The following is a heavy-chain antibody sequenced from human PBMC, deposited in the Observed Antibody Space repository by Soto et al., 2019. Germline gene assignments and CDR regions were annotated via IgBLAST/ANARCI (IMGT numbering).Heavy chain of an antibody. CDR2: ISSSGTSI. Sequence: EVQLVESGGGLVQPGGSLRLSCAASGFTFSRYEMNWVRQAPGKGLEWVASISSSGTSIYYADSVKGRFSISRDNDKNSVFLAMSSLRVDDTAVYYCARDRGYNSCTYGGAFDFWGQGTMVTVSS. CDR1: GFTFSRYE. V-gene: IGHV3-48*03. J-gene: IGHJ4*02. D-gene: IGHD3-16*01. CDR3: ARDRGYNSCTYGGAFDF.